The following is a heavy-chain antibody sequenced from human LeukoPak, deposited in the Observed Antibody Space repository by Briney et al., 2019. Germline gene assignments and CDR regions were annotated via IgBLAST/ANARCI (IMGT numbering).Heavy chain of an antibody. V-gene: IGHV3-73*01. CDR1: GFTFSGSA. CDR2: IRSTANGYAT. D-gene: IGHD3-16*01. J-gene: IGHJ3*02. Sequence: GGSLRLSCAASGFTFSGSALHWVRQAPGKGLEWVGRIRSTANGYATAYAVSVKGRFTIYRDSSKNTLDLQMNSLRVEDTGIYYCAKDGRSRNSVWDPFDMWGQGTMVTVSS. CDR3: AKDGRSRNSVWDPFDM.